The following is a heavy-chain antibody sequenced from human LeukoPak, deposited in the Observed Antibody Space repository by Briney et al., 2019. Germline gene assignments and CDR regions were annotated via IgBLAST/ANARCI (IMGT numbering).Heavy chain of an antibody. J-gene: IGHJ4*02. Sequence: PGGSLRLSCAASGFTVSDNYISWVRQAPGKGLEWVALIYSAGTAHADSVRGRFTISRDKSKNMLYLQMNSLRAEDTAVYFCARAISGSYDYWGQGTLVTVSS. CDR3: ARAISGSYDY. CDR1: GFTVSDNY. V-gene: IGHV3-66*01. CDR2: IYSAGTA. D-gene: IGHD1-26*01.